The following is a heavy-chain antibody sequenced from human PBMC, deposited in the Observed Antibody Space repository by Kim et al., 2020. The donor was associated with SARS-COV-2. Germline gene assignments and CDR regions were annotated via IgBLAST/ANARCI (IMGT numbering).Heavy chain of an antibody. CDR3: ARHIPQMDV. CDR2: SSP. J-gene: IGHJ6*02. V-gene: IGHV5-10-1*01. Sequence: SSPIYSPSFQGHVTISADKSISTAYLQWSSLKASDTAMYYCARHIPQMDVWGQGTTVTVSS.